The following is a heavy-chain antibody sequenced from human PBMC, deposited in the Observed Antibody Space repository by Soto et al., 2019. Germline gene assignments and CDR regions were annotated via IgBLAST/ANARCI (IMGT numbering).Heavy chain of an antibody. Sequence: EVRLLESGGGLVQPGGSLRLSCAASGFTFSVYAMSWFRQAPGKGLEWVSGISGSGDSTHYADSVKGRFTVSRDNSKSMLYLQTNSMRAEDTAIYYCAKALSGGFTYWGQGTLVSVSS. CDR2: ISGSGDST. D-gene: IGHD2-8*02. CDR3: AKALSGGFTY. J-gene: IGHJ4*02. CDR1: GFTFSVYA. V-gene: IGHV3-23*01.